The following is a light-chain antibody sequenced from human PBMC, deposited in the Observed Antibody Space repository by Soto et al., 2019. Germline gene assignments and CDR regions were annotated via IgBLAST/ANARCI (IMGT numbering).Light chain of an antibody. V-gene: IGKV1-27*01. Sequence: DIRMTQSPSSLSASVGDRVTITCRASQGISYYLAWYQQKPGKVPKLLIYAASTLQSGVPSRFSGSGSGTDFTLTISSLQPEDVATYYCQKYNSATWTFGQGTKVEIK. CDR1: QGISYY. CDR2: AAS. J-gene: IGKJ1*01. CDR3: QKYNSATWT.